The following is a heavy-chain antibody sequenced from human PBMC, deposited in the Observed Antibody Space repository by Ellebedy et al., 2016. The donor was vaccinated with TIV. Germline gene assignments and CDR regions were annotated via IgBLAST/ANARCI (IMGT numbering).Heavy chain of an antibody. J-gene: IGHJ4*02. CDR3: ARDLSRYFDY. V-gene: IGHV1-69*13. D-gene: IGHD2/OR15-2a*01. CDR2: IIPIFGTA. CDR1: GYTFTSYG. Sequence: SVKVSXKASGYTFTSYGISWVRQAPGQGLEWMGGIIPIFGTANYAQKFQGRVTITADESTSTAYMELSSLRSEDTAVYYCARDLSRYFDYWGQGTLVTVSS.